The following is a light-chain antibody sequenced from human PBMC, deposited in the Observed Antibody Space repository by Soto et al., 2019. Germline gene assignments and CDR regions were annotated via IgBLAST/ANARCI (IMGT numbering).Light chain of an antibody. V-gene: IGKV1-5*01. Sequence: GETVTITCRASQTIAASLAWYQHKPGEAPKLLIYDVSSLESGVPSRFSGSGSGTEFSLTIRGLKPDDFATYYCQQYDYSRTFGQGTKVDIK. CDR2: DVS. J-gene: IGKJ1*01. CDR1: QTIAAS. CDR3: QQYDYSRT.